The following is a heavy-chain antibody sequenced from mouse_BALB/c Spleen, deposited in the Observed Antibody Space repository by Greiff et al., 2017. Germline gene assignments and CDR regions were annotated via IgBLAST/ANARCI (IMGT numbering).Heavy chain of an antibody. CDR3: NANYDYATSGQAVYSDY. Sequence: EVQLQESGAELVRSGASVKLSCTASGFNIKDYYMHWVKQRPEQGLEWIGWIDPENGDTEYAPKFQGKATMTADTSSNTAYLQLSSLTSEDTAVYYCNANYDYATSGQAVYSDYWGQGTTLTVSS. D-gene: IGHD2-4*01. CDR2: IDPENGDT. J-gene: IGHJ2*01. V-gene: IGHV14-4*02. CDR1: GFNIKDYY.